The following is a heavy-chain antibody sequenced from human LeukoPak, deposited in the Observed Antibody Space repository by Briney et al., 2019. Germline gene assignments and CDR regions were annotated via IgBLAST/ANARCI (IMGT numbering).Heavy chain of an antibody. CDR3: ARDRDGIVVPAAIMFDY. D-gene: IGHD2-2*02. J-gene: IGHJ4*02. CDR2: IWYDGSNK. V-gene: IGHV3-33*01. Sequence: GGSLRLSCAASGFTFSSYGMHWVRQAPGKGLEWVAVIWYDGSNKYYADSVKGRFTISRDNSKNTLYLQMNSLRAEDTAVYYCARDRDGIVVPAAIMFDYWGQGTLVTVSS. CDR1: GFTFSSYG.